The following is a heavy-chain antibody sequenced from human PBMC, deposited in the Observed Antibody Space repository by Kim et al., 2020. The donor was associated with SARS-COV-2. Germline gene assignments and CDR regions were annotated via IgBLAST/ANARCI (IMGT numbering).Heavy chain of an antibody. J-gene: IGHJ4*01. V-gene: IGHV3-30*18. D-gene: IGHD6-13*01. CDR1: GFTFSSYG. Sequence: GGSLRLSCAASGFTFSSYGMHWVRQAPGKGLEWVAVISYDGSNKYYADSVKGRFTISRDNSKNTLYLQMNSLRAEDTAVYYCAKIRRNIAAAGLGTDYWG. CDR2: ISYDGSNK. CDR3: AKIRRNIAAAGLGTDY.